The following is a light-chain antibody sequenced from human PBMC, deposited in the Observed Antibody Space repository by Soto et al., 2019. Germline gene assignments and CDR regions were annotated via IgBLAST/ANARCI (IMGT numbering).Light chain of an antibody. CDR3: LQYSNSPRT. J-gene: IGKJ1*01. Sequence: ETVLTQSPGTLSLSPGERATLSCRASQSVSSTYFAWYQQKPGQAPRLLIYGASSRATGIPDRFSGSGSGTDFTLTISRLEPEDFAVYYCLQYSNSPRTFGQGTKVEIK. V-gene: IGKV3-20*01. CDR2: GAS. CDR1: QSVSSTY.